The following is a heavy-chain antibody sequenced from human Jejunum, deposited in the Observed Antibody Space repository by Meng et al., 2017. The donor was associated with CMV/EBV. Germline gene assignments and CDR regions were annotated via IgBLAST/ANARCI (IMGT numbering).Heavy chain of an antibody. D-gene: IGHD3-10*01. V-gene: IGHV4-61*01. CDR3: ARGFGSGRNNWFDP. CDR1: GGSVSSGRYP. CDR2: IYYSGST. J-gene: IGHJ5*02. Sequence: SGGSVSSGRYPWSWIRQPPGKGLEWIGYIYYSGSTDYNPSLKSRVTISVDTSKNQFSLNLSSVTAADTAVYYCARGFGSGRNNWFDPWGQGTLVTVSS.